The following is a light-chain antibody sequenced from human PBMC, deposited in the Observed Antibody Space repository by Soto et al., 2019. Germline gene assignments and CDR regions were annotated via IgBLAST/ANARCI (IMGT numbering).Light chain of an antibody. CDR3: QQYDSPPFT. V-gene: IGKV1-27*01. CDR2: AES. Sequence: DIQMTQSPSSLSASVGDRVTITCRASQDIVNYLAWYQQKPGKVPKLLIYAESTLQSGVPSRFSGSGSGTDFTLTISSLQPEDVATYYCQQYDSPPFTFGPGTKVDIK. CDR1: QDIVNY. J-gene: IGKJ3*01.